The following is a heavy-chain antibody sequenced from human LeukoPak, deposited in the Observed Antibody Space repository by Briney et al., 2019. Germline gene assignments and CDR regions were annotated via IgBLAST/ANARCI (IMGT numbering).Heavy chain of an antibody. V-gene: IGHV4-59*01. CDR3: ARGGAYDSSGYYRFSYAFDI. D-gene: IGHD3-22*01. J-gene: IGHJ3*02. Sequence: SETLSLASTVDGGSIGSYYRSWIRQPPGKGLEWIGYIYYSGSTNYNPSLKGRATISVNTSKNQFSLELSSVTAADTAVYYCARGGAYDSSGYYRFSYAFDIWGQGTMVTVSS. CDR1: GGSIGSYY. CDR2: IYYSGST.